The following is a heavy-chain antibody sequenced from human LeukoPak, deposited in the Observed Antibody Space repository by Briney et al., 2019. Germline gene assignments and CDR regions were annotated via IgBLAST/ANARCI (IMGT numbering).Heavy chain of an antibody. V-gene: IGHV1-18*01. Sequence: GASVKVSCRASGYTFTSYGISWVRQAPGQGLEWMGWISAYNGNTNYAPKLQGRVTMTTDTSTSTAYMELRSLRSDDTAVYYCASRRLRSYYYGMDVWGQGTTVTVSS. CDR3: ASRRLRSYYYGMDV. CDR1: GYTFTSYG. CDR2: ISAYNGNT. J-gene: IGHJ6*02.